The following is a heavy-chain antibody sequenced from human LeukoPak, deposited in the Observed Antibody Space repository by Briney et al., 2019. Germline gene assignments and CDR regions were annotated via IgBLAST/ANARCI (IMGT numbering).Heavy chain of an antibody. CDR1: GFTFSDDN. CDR3: ARVLRYCSGGNCYSGGLGYMDV. D-gene: IGHD2-15*01. CDR2: ISRSGSTK. V-gene: IGHV3-11*01. Sequence: PGGSLRLSCAASGFTFSDDNMRWIRQALGKGLEWVSSISRSGSTKYYADSVKGRFTISRDNAKNSLFLQMSSLTAEDTAVYYCARVLRYCSGGNCYSGGLGYMDVWGKGTTVTISS. J-gene: IGHJ6*03.